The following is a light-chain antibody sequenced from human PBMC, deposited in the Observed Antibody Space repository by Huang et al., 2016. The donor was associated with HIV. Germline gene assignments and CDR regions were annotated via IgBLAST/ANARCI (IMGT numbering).Light chain of an antibody. CDR1: QSVSSN. CDR2: GAS. Sequence: EIVMTQSPATLSVSPGERTTLSCRASQSVSSNLAWYQQMPGQAPRLLIYGASTRATGIPARFSGSGSGTEFTLTISRLQSEDFAVYYCQQYSDWYTFGQGTKLESK. J-gene: IGKJ2*01. V-gene: IGKV3-15*01. CDR3: QQYSDWYT.